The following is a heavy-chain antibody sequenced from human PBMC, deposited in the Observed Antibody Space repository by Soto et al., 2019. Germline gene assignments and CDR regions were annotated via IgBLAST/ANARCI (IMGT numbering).Heavy chain of an antibody. D-gene: IGHD2-15*01. Sequence: ASVKVSCKASGYTFSGYYVHWMRQISGRSFERMGWITPDGGGTNYEPKFRGRVTLTRDMSLNTVYMELKGLTSHDTAVYFCASRSSGHYSNGADIWGQGTTVTVSS. CDR1: GYTFSGYY. J-gene: IGHJ6*02. CDR2: ITPDGGGT. CDR3: ASRSSGHYSNGADI. V-gene: IGHV1-2*02.